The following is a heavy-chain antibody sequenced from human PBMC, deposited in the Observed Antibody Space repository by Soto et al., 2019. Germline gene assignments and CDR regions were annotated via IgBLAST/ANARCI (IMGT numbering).Heavy chain of an antibody. V-gene: IGHV1-2*04. CDR3: ARGDSTDCSNGVCSFFYNHDMDV. D-gene: IGHD2-8*01. J-gene: IGHJ6*02. Sequence: ASVRVSCKASGYSFTDYHIHWVRQAPGQGLEWLARINPKSGGTSTAQKFQGWVTMPTDTSISTASMELTRLTSDDTAIYYCARGDSTDCSNGVCSFFYNHDMDVWGQGTTVTVSS. CDR2: INPKSGGT. CDR1: GYSFTDYH.